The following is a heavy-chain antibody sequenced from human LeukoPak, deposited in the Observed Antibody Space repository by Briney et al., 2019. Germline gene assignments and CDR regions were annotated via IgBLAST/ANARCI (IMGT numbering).Heavy chain of an antibody. J-gene: IGHJ4*02. V-gene: IGHV3-21*01. CDR1: GFTFNSYW. Sequence: GGSLRLSCAASGFTFNSYWMNWVRQAPGKGLEWVSSISSSSSYIYYADSVKGRFTISRDNAKNSLYLQMNSLRAEDTAVYYCARDRGSYSFDYWGQGTLVTVSS. CDR3: ARDRGSYSFDY. D-gene: IGHD1-26*01. CDR2: ISSSSSYI.